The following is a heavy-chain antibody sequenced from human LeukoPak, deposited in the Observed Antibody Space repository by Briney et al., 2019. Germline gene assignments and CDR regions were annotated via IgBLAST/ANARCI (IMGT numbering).Heavy chain of an antibody. V-gene: IGHV4-59*08. CDR3: ARRRWGGPDAFDI. D-gene: IGHD7-27*01. Sequence: PSETLSLTCTVSGGSISSYYWSWIRQPPGKGPEWVGYIFYSGSTNYNPSLKSRVTMSVGTSKNQFSLKLSSVTAEDTAVYYCARRRWGGPDAFDIWGQGTMVTVSS. CDR2: IFYSGST. CDR1: GGSISSYY. J-gene: IGHJ3*02.